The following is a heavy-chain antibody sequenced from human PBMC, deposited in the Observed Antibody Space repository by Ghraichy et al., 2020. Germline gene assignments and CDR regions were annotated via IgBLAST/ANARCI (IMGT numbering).Heavy chain of an antibody. V-gene: IGHV3-23*01. J-gene: IGHJ3*02. CDR2: ISGSGGST. CDR1: GFTFSSYA. D-gene: IGHD3-22*01. CDR3: AKDFHYYYDSSGYWVDAFDI. Sequence: GGSLRLSCAASGFTFSSYAMSWVRQAPGKGLEWVSAISGSGGSTYYADSVKGRFTISRDNSKNTLYLQMNSLRAEDTAVYYCAKDFHYYYDSSGYWVDAFDIWGQGTMVTVSS.